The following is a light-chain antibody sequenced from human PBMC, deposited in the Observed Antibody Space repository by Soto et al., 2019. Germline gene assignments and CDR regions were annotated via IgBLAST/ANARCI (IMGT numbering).Light chain of an antibody. CDR1: QSVGNNY. CDR2: GAS. Sequence: EIVLTQSPGTLSLSPGERATLSCRASQSVGNNYLAWYQQKPGQAPRLLIYGASTRATGIPARFSGSGSGTEFTLIISSLQSEDSAVYYCQQRSNWPPITFGQGTRLEIK. J-gene: IGKJ5*01. V-gene: IGKV3D-20*02. CDR3: QQRSNWPPIT.